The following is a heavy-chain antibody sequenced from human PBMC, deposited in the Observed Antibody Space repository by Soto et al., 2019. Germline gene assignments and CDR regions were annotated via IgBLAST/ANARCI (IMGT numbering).Heavy chain of an antibody. CDR2: ISSSSSYI. D-gene: IGHD2-2*01. CDR1: GFTFSSYS. CDR3: ERGYQEGIVVVPADSDY. V-gene: IGHV3-21*01. J-gene: IGHJ4*02. Sequence: EVQLVESGGGLVKPGGSLRLSCAASGFTFSSYSMNWVRQAPGKGLEWVSSISSSSSYIYYADSVKGRFTISRDNAKNSLYLQMNSLRAEDTAVYYCERGYQEGIVVVPADSDYWGQGTLVTVSS.